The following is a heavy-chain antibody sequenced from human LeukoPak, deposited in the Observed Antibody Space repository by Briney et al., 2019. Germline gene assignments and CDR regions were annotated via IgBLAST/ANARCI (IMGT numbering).Heavy chain of an antibody. CDR2: ISWNSGSI. Sequence: PGRSLRLSCAASGFTFDDYAMHWVRHAPGKGLGWVSGISWNSGSIGYADSVKGRFTISRDNAKNSLYLQMNSLRAEDTALYYCAKDLAGGAFDYWGQGTLVTVSP. CDR1: GFTFDDYA. D-gene: IGHD3-10*01. CDR3: AKDLAGGAFDY. V-gene: IGHV3-9*01. J-gene: IGHJ4*02.